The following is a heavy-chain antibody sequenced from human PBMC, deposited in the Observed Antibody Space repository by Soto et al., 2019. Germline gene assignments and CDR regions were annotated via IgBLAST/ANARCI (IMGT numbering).Heavy chain of an antibody. CDR2: ISSSGSTI. CDR1: GFTFGSYE. J-gene: IGHJ4*02. Sequence: GGSLRLSCAASGFTFGSYEMNWVRQAPGKGLEWVSYISSSGSTIYYADSVKGRFTISRDNAKNSLYLQMNSLRAEDTAVYYCARDLGDGYLWYFAYWGQGTLVTVSS. CDR3: ARDLGDGYLWYFAY. D-gene: IGHD5-12*01. V-gene: IGHV3-48*03.